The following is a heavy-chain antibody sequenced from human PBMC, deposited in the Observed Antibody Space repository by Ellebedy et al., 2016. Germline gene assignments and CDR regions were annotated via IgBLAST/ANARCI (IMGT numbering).Heavy chain of an antibody. V-gene: IGHV4-31*03. J-gene: IGHJ3*01. D-gene: IGHD3-10*01. CDR1: GGSITTSNY. CDR2: INPNYYT. CDR3: ASDGDLGAFDV. Sequence: SETLSLXCTVSGGSITTSNYWSWIRQRSGKGLEWMGYINPNYYTYYIPSLKSRLTMSLDPSKNQVSLHLSSVTAADTAVYYCASDGDLGAFDVWGPGTMGTVFS.